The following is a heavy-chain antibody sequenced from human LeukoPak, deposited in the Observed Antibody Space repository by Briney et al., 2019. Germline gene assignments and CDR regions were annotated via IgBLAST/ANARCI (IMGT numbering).Heavy chain of an antibody. CDR1: GGSISSYY. CDR3: VRDGAMGYGGYYFDY. J-gene: IGHJ4*02. CDR2: IYTSGST. V-gene: IGHV4-4*07. Sequence: SETLSLTCTVSGGSISSYYWSWIRQPAGKGLEWIGRIYTSGSTNYNPSLKSRVTMSVDTSKNQFSLKLSSVTAADTAVYYCVRDGAMGYGGYYFDYWGQGTLVTVSS. D-gene: IGHD5-18*01.